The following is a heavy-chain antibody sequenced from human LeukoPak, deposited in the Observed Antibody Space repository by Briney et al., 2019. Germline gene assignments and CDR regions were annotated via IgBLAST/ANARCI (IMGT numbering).Heavy chain of an antibody. V-gene: IGHV1-2*02. CDR3: ARGRAAYYYYMDV. D-gene: IGHD6-25*01. CDR2: INPNSGGT. J-gene: IGHJ6*03. Sequence: ASVKVSCKASGYTFTGYYMHWVRQAPGQGLEWMGWINPNSGGTNYAQKFRGRVTMTRDTSISTAYMELSRLRSDDTAVYYCARGRAAYYYYMDVWGKGTTVTVSS. CDR1: GYTFTGYY.